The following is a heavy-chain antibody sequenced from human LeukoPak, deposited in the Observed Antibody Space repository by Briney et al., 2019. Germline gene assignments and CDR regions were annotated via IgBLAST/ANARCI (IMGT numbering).Heavy chain of an antibody. CDR3: ARPSYYDSSGPTGYFDY. J-gene: IGHJ4*02. CDR1: GHSFTSYW. Sequence: GESLKISCKGSGHSFTSYWIGWVRQMPGKGLEWMGIIYPGDSDTRYSPSFQGQVTISADKSISTAYLQWSSLKASDTAIYYCARPSYYDSSGPTGYFDYWGQGTLVTVSS. CDR2: IYPGDSDT. D-gene: IGHD3-22*01. V-gene: IGHV5-51*01.